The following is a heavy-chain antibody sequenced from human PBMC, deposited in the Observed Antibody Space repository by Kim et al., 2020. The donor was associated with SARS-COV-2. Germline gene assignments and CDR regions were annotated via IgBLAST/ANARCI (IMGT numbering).Heavy chain of an antibody. CDR3: VKGAILDY. J-gene: IGHJ4*02. Sequence: STYYATSGRVRFTVARDCSRNTLYLQMNSLSADDTAIYYCVKGAILDYWGQGALVTVSS. CDR2: ST. V-gene: IGHV3-23*05.